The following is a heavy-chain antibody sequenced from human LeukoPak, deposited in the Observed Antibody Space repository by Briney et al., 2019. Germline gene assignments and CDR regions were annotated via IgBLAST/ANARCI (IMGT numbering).Heavy chain of an antibody. D-gene: IGHD6-19*01. J-gene: IGHJ4*02. V-gene: IGHV4-34*01. CDR3: ARIAVAGNDY. CDR1: GGSFSGYY. CDR2: INHSGST. Sequence: KSSETLSLTCAVYGGSFSGYYWSWIRQPPGKGLEWIGEINHSGSTNYNPSLKSRVTTSVDTSKNQFSLKLSSVTAADTAVYYCARIAVAGNDYWGQGTLVTVSS.